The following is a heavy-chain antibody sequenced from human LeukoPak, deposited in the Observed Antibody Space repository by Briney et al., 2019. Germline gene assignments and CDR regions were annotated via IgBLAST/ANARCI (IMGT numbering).Heavy chain of an antibody. J-gene: IGHJ4*02. CDR1: GFTFSIYS. V-gene: IGHV3-21*01. CDR3: ARDRGYFDN. Sequence: GGSLRLSCATSGFTFSIYSMNWVRQAPGKGLEWLSSITSSSNYIYYADSVKGRFTISRDNVQNSLYLQMNSLRAEDTAMYYCARDRGYFDNWGQGTLVTVSS. CDR2: ITSSSNYI.